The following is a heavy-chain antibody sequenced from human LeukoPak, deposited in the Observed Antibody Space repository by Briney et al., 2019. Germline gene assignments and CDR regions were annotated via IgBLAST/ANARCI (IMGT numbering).Heavy chain of an antibody. J-gene: IGHJ4*02. Sequence: SVKVSCKASGGTFSSYAISWVRQAPGQGLEWMGRIIPILGIANYAQKFQGRVTITAGKSTSTAYMELSSLRSEDTAVYYCARHPYIAVAAYVDYWGQGTLVTVSS. CDR2: IIPILGIA. CDR1: GGTFSSYA. CDR3: ARHPYIAVAAYVDY. V-gene: IGHV1-69*04. D-gene: IGHD6-19*01.